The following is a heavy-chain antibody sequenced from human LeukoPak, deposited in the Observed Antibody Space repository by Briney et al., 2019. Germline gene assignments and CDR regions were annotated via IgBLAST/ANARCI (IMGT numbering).Heavy chain of an antibody. CDR1: GFIFSNYN. Sequence: GGSLRLSCAGTGFIFSNYNMNWVRQVPGKGLEWISYISSGSGTIYYADSVKGRFTVSRDNAKNSLYLQMSSLRDEDTAVYYCARAFAWAIRVAPYTDYWGQGTLVIVSS. CDR2: ISSGSGTI. J-gene: IGHJ4*02. V-gene: IGHV3-48*02. CDR3: ARAFAWAIRVAPYTDY. D-gene: IGHD2-2*02.